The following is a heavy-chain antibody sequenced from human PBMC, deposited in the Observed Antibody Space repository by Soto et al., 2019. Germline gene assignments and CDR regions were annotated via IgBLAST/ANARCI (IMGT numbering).Heavy chain of an antibody. CDR3: ARPVAGTVDDAFDI. Sequence: SVKVSCKASGGTFSRYTISWVRQAPGQGLEWMGRIIPILGIANYAQKFQGRVTITADKSTSTAYMELSSLRSEDTAVYYCARPVAGTVDDAFDIWGQGTMVTVSS. CDR1: GGTFSRYT. V-gene: IGHV1-69*02. D-gene: IGHD6-19*01. J-gene: IGHJ3*02. CDR2: IIPILGIA.